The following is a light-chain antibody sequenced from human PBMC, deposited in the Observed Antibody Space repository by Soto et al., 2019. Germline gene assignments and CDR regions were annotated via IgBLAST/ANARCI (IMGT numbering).Light chain of an antibody. CDR1: SSDVGSYNR. V-gene: IGLV2-18*02. CDR2: DVG. Sequence: QSALNQAPSVSGSPGQSVSISCTGTSSDVGSYNRVSWYQQPPGTAPKLMIYDVGNRPSGVPDRFSVSKSGNTASLTISGLQADDEADYYCSSYTSSNTYVFGTGTKVTVL. CDR3: SSYTSSNTYV. J-gene: IGLJ1*01.